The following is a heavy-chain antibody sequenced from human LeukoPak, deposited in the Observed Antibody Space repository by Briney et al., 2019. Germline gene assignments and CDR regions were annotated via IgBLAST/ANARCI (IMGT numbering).Heavy chain of an antibody. CDR3: ARETYYGGNNGAFDI. Sequence: SETLSLTCAVSGGSISSSNWWSWVRQPPGKGLEWIGEIYHSGSTNYNPSLKSRVTISVDKSKNQFSLKLSSVTAADTAVYYCARETYYGGNNGAFDIWGQGTMVTVSS. J-gene: IGHJ3*02. D-gene: IGHD4-23*01. CDR1: GGSISSSNW. CDR2: IYHSGST. V-gene: IGHV4-4*02.